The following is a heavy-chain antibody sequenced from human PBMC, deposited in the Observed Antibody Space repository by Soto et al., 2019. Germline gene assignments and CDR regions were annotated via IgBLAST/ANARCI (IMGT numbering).Heavy chain of an antibody. CDR3: ASLTHDSSGYFGPVGYYFDY. J-gene: IGHJ4*02. V-gene: IGHV1-69*12. D-gene: IGHD3-22*01. CDR2: IIPIFGTA. CDR1: GGTFSSYA. Sequence: QVQLVQSGAEVKKPGSSVKVSCKASGGTFSSYAISWVRQAPGQGLEWMGGIIPIFGTANYAQKFQGRVTITADESTSTAYMELSSLRSEDTAVYYCASLTHDSSGYFGPVGYYFDYWGQGTLVTVSS.